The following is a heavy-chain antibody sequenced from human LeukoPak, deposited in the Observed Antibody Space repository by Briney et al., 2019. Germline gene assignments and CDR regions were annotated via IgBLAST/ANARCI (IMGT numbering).Heavy chain of an antibody. CDR1: GGSISSDY. CDR2: IHSSGTT. Sequence: PSETLSLTCAVSGGSISSDYWSWIRRPPGKGLEWIGYIHSSGTTRLNPSFKSRVTMSVDMSNNQFSLKLSSVTATDTAVYYCARVVPDGYSLNWGQGILVTVSS. CDR3: ARVVPDGYSLN. V-gene: IGHV4-59*01. J-gene: IGHJ1*01. D-gene: IGHD5-12*01.